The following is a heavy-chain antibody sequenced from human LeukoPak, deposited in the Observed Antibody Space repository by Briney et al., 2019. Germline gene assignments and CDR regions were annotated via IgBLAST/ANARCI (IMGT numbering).Heavy chain of an antibody. Sequence: PGGSLRLSCAASGFTFSSYATHWVRQAPGKGLEWVAVISYDGSNKYYADSVKGRITISRDNSKNTLYLQMNSLRAEDTAVYYCAKKGYYDGSGYYMYYFNHWGQGTLVTVSS. V-gene: IGHV3-30-3*02. J-gene: IGHJ4*02. CDR1: GFTFSSYA. CDR2: ISYDGSNK. D-gene: IGHD3-22*01. CDR3: AKKGYYDGSGYYMYYFNH.